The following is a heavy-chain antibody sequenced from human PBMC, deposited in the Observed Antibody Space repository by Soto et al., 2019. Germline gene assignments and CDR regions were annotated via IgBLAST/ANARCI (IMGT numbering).Heavy chain of an antibody. CDR3: ARVRDWFDP. D-gene: IGHD3-3*01. V-gene: IGHV4-34*01. Sequence: SETLSLTCAVYGGSFSGYYWSWIRQPPGKGLEWIGEINHSGSTNYNPSLKSRVTISVDTSKNQFSLKLTSVTAADTAVYYCARVRDWFDPWGQGTLVTVSS. J-gene: IGHJ5*02. CDR1: GGSFSGYY. CDR2: INHSGST.